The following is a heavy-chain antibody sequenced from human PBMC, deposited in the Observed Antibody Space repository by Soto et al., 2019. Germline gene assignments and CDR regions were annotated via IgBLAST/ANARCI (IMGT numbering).Heavy chain of an antibody. D-gene: IGHD3-3*01. V-gene: IGHV3-21*01. Sequence: GGSLRLSCAASGFTFSSYSMNWVRQAPGKGLEWVSSISSSSIYIYYADSVKGRFTISRDNAKNSLYLQMNSLRAEDTAVYYCAMVPYYDFWSGYYSYWGQGTLVTVSS. J-gene: IGHJ4*02. CDR2: ISSSSIYI. CDR1: GFTFSSYS. CDR3: AMVPYYDFWSGYYSY.